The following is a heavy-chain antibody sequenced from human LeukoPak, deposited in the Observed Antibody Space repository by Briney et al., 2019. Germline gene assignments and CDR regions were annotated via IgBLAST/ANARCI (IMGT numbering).Heavy chain of an antibody. J-gene: IGHJ4*02. CDR1: GGTIRGFA. CDR3: ARYDSSGYTF. Sequence: ASVKVSCKASGGTIRGFAINWVRQATGQGLEWMGWMNPNSGNTGYAQKFQGRVTMTRNTSISTAYMELSSLRSEDTAVYYCARYDSSGYTFWGQGTLVTVSS. CDR2: MNPNSGNT. V-gene: IGHV1-8*01. D-gene: IGHD3-22*01.